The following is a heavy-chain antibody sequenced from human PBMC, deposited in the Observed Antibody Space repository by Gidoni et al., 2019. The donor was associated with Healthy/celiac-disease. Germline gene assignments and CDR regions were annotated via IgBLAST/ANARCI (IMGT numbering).Heavy chain of an antibody. D-gene: IGHD2-21*01. V-gene: IGHV5-51*03. J-gene: IGHJ5*02. CDR3: ARGAYCGGDCLNWFDP. CDR1: GYSCTSYW. CDR2: IYPGDSDT. Sequence: VQLVQSGAEVTTPGAALTISGTGPGYSCTSYWIGWGRQMPGKGLEWMGIIYPGDSDTRYSPSFQGQVTISADKSISTAYLQWSSLKASDTAMYYCARGAYCGGDCLNWFDPWGQGTLVTVSS.